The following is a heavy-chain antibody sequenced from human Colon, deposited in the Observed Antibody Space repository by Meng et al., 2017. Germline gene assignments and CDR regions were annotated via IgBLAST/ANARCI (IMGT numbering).Heavy chain of an antibody. CDR3: LARSTDY. Sequence: GGSLRLSCAASGFTFRNIYMTWVRQAPGKGLEWVANIKPGGDEKHYVDSVRGRFTISRDNAENLLFLQMNSLSVEDTAVYYCLARSTDYWGHGILVTVSS. CDR1: GFTFRNIY. V-gene: IGHV3-7*01. CDR2: IKPGGDEK. J-gene: IGHJ4*01.